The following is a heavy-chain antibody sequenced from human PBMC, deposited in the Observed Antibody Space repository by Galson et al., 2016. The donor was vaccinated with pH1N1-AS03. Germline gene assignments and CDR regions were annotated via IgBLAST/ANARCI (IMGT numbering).Heavy chain of an antibody. J-gene: IGHJ6*02. D-gene: IGHD4-17*01. CDR1: GFTFSSSN. CDR3: ARTHYGDYAYYGMDV. V-gene: IGHV3-48*01. Sequence: SLRLSCAASGFTFSSSNMNWVRQAPGKGLEWVSYISSSSSTIYYIDSVKGRFTISRDNAKSSLYLQMHSLRAEDTAVYYCARTHYGDYAYYGMDVWGQGTTVTVSS. CDR2: ISSSSSTI.